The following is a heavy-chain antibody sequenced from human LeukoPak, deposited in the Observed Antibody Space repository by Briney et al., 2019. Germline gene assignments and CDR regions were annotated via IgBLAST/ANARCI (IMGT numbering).Heavy chain of an antibody. J-gene: IGHJ4*02. V-gene: IGHV3-30*04. CDR3: ARDGRYFDWLFPDY. Sequence: GRSLRLSCAASGFTFSSYAMHWVRQAPGKGLEWVAVISYDGSNKYYADSVKGRFTISRDNSKNTLYLQMSSLRAEDTAVYYCARDGRYFDWLFPDYWGQGTLVTVSS. D-gene: IGHD3-9*01. CDR1: GFTFSSYA. CDR2: ISYDGSNK.